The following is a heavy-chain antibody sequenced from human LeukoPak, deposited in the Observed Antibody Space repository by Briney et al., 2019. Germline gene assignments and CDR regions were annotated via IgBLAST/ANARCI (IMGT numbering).Heavy chain of an antibody. CDR1: GFTFSSYW. Sequence: GGSLRLSCAASGFTFSSYWMSWVRQAPGKGLEWVANMNQDGSERYYVDSVKGRFTISRDNAKNSLYLQMNSLRAEDTAVYYCARDSSCYDYWGQGTLVTVSS. CDR2: MNQDGSER. V-gene: IGHV3-7*01. CDR3: ARDSSCYDY. J-gene: IGHJ4*02. D-gene: IGHD2-2*01.